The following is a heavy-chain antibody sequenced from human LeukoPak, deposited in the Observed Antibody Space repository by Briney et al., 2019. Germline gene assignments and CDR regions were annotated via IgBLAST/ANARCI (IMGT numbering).Heavy chain of an antibody. CDR3: ARQISGWYVY. D-gene: IGHD6-19*01. CDR2: IYHSGST. Sequence: SETLSLTCAVSVYSISSGYYWGWIRQPPGKGLEWIGSIYHSGSTYYNPSLKSRVTISVDTSKNQFSLKLSSVTAADTAVYYCARQISGWYVYWGQGTLVTVSS. CDR1: VYSISSGYY. V-gene: IGHV4-38-2*01. J-gene: IGHJ4*02.